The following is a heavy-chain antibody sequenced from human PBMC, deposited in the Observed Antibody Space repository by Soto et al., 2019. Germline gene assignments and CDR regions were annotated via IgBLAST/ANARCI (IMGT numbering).Heavy chain of an antibody. CDR2: IDYIGTA. CDR1: SGSISVTNVF. J-gene: IGHJ4*02. V-gene: IGHV4-39*01. CDR3: ARITGRNLDY. D-gene: IGHD1-20*01. Sequence: SETLSLTGTVSSGSISVTNVFWGRVRQPPGKGLEWIGNIDYIGTAYFSPSLATRVTFHVDTSKNQFSLTLYSVTAADTAVYYCARITGRNLDYCRQGILVTVSS.